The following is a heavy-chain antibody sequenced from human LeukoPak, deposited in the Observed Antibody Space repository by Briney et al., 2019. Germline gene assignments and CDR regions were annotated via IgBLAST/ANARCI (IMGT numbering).Heavy chain of an antibody. J-gene: IGHJ4*02. CDR2: ISVYNSNT. Sequence: ASVKVSCKSSGYTFTSYPIIWVRQAPGQGLEWMGWISVYNSNTKYAQKLQGRVTMTTDRSTSTAYMELRSLRSDDTAVYYCARGYDYGDYVGDFDYWGQGTLVTVSS. V-gene: IGHV1-18*01. CDR3: ARGYDYGDYVGDFDY. CDR1: GYTFTSYP. D-gene: IGHD4-17*01.